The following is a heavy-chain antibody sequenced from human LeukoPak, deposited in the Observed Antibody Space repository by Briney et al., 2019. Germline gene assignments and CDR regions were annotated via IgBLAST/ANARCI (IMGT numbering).Heavy chain of an antibody. CDR3: AKDRPYCGGDCYSGPFDS. J-gene: IGHJ4*02. CDR1: GFTFSNYA. D-gene: IGHD2-21*02. V-gene: IGHV3-23*01. CDR2: ISGSGEST. Sequence: GGSLRLSCAASGFTFSNYAMSWVRQAPGKGLEWVAVISGSGESTYYADSVKGRFTISRDRSKNTLYLQMNSLRAEDTAVYYCAKDRPYCGGDCYSGPFDSWGQGTLVTVSS.